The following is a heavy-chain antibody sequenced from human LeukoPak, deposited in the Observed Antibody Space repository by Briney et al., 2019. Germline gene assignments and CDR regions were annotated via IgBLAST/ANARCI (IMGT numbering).Heavy chain of an antibody. V-gene: IGHV3-53*01. CDR3: AREVRQQLGSSTLYYYYYMDV. CDR2: IYSAGST. D-gene: IGHD6-13*01. Sequence: PGGSLRLSCTVSGFTVSSNSMSWVRQAPGKGLEWVSFIYSAGSTHYSDSVKGRCTISIDNSKNTLYLQMNSLRAEDTAVYYCAREVRQQLGSSTLYYYYYMDVWGKGTTVTVSS. CDR1: GFTVSSNS. J-gene: IGHJ6*03.